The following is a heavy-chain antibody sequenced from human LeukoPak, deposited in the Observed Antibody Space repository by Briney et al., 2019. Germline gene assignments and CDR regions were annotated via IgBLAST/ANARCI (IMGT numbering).Heavy chain of an antibody. Sequence: PGGSLRLSCAASGFSVSTKYMSWVRQAPGKGLEWISLIYSGGNTYYAGSVKGRFSVSRDNSKNTVYLQMDSLRVEDTAVYYCARGDFGGNSGLEYWGQGSLVTVSS. CDR2: IYSGGNT. D-gene: IGHD4-23*01. CDR3: ARGDFGGNSGLEY. J-gene: IGHJ4*02. V-gene: IGHV3-53*01. CDR1: GFSVSTKY.